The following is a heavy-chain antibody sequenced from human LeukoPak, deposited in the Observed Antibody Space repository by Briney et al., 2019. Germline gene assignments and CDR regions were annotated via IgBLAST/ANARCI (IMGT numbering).Heavy chain of an antibody. J-gene: IGHJ5*02. CDR2: IKQDGSEK. Sequence: PGGSLRLSCAASGFTFSSYWMSWVRQAPGKGLEWVANIKQDGSEKYYVDSVKGRFTISRDNAKNSLYLQMNSLRAEDTAVYYCARETHSSSWFWYNWFDPWGQGTLVTVSS. D-gene: IGHD6-13*01. CDR1: GFTFSSYW. CDR3: ARETHSSSWFWYNWFDP. V-gene: IGHV3-7*01.